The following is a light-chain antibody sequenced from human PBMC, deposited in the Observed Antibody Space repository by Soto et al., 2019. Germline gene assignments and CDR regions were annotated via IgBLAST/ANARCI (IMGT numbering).Light chain of an antibody. CDR3: QQYGDSSYT. V-gene: IGKV3-20*01. Sequence: EIVLTQSPGTLSLSPGERAILSCRASQSVYSSYLAWYQHKPGQAPRLLIYGASSRATGIPDRFSGSGSGTDFTLTISRLEPEDFAVYYCQQYGDSSYTFGQGTKLEIK. J-gene: IGKJ2*01. CDR1: QSVYSSY. CDR2: GAS.